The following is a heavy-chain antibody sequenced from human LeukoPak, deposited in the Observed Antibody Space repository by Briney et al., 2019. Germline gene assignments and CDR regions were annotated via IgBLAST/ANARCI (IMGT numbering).Heavy chain of an antibody. CDR2: IRTSSSYI. Sequence: GGSLRLSCAASGFTFSGYSMNWVRQAPGKGLEWVSSIRTSSSYIYYADSVKGRFTISRDNAKNSLYLQMNSLRAEDTAVYYCARAPYYYDSSGYYYVSNYFDYWGQGTLVTVSS. CDR3: ARAPYYYDSSGYYYVSNYFDY. J-gene: IGHJ4*02. D-gene: IGHD3-22*01. V-gene: IGHV3-21*01. CDR1: GFTFSGYS.